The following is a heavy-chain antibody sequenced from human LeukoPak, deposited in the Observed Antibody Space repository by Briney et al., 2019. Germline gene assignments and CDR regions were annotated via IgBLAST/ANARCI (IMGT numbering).Heavy chain of an antibody. Sequence: GASVKVSCKASGYTFTSYYIHWVRQAPGQGLEWMGIINPSGGSTTYAQKFQGRVTVTRDTSTRTVYMELSSLRSEDTAVYYCARELYGGNWVIGDYWGQGTLVTVSS. CDR3: ARELYGGNWVIGDY. CDR1: GYTFTSYY. V-gene: IGHV1-46*01. CDR2: INPSGGST. D-gene: IGHD4-23*01. J-gene: IGHJ4*02.